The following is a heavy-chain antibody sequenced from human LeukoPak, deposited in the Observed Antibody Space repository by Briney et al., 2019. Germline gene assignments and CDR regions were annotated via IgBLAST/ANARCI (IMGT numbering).Heavy chain of an antibody. CDR1: GGSISSYY. CDR2: IYYSGST. Sequence: PSETLSLTCTVSGGSISSYYWSWIRQPPGGGLEWIGYIYYSGSTNYNPSLKRRVTISLDTSKSQFSLKLRSVTAADTAVYYCARSGLGSRYYFGMDVWGQGTTVTVSS. V-gene: IGHV4-59*01. J-gene: IGHJ6*02. D-gene: IGHD5-12*01. CDR3: ARSGLGSRYYFGMDV.